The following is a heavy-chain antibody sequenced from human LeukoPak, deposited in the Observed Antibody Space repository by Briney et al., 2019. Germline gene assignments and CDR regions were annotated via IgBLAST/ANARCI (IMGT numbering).Heavy chain of an antibody. Sequence: SGGSLRLSCAASGFTFSSYGMHWVRQAPGKGLEWVAVISYDGSNKYYADSVKGRFTISRDNSKNTLYLQMNSLRAEDTAVYYCAKNYDSSGYYYRRVSNYYFDYWGQGTLVTVSS. J-gene: IGHJ4*02. D-gene: IGHD3-22*01. CDR1: GFTFSSYG. CDR3: AKNYDSSGYYYRRVSNYYFDY. CDR2: ISYDGSNK. V-gene: IGHV3-30*18.